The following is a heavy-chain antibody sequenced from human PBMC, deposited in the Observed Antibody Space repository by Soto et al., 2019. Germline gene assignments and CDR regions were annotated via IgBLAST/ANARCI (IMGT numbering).Heavy chain of an antibody. CDR3: ARGRYCLTGRCFPNWFDS. J-gene: IGHJ5*01. Sequence: KPSETLSLTCSVSGDSISTVDYFWAWIRQPPGQALEYIGYIYKSTTTYYNPSFESRVAISLDTSKSQFSLTVTSVTAADTAVYFCARGRYCLTGRCFPNWFDSWGQGTVVTVS. V-gene: IGHV4-30-4*01. CDR1: GDSISTVDYF. CDR2: IYKSTTT. D-gene: IGHD2-15*01.